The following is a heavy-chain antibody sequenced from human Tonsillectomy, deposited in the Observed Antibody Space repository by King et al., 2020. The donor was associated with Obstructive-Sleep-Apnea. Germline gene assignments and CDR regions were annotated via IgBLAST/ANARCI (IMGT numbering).Heavy chain of an antibody. Sequence: VQLVESGGGLVKPGGSLRLSFASSGFTFSDYYMSWFRQAPGKGLEWGSDISISSSYTNYADSVRGRFTLSRDNAKNSLYLQMNSLRAEDTAVYYCASTPEVARDAFDIWGQGTMVIVSS. V-gene: IGHV3-11*06. CDR1: GFTFSDYY. D-gene: IGHD5-12*01. J-gene: IGHJ3*02. CDR2: ISISSSYT. CDR3: ASTPEVARDAFDI.